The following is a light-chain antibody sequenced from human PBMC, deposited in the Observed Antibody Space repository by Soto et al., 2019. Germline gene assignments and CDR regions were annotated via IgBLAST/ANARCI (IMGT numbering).Light chain of an antibody. Sequence: QSALTQPASVSGSPGQSITISCTGTSSDIGSYNRVSWYQQHPGKAPKLMIYEDTQRPSRVSNRFSGSKSGNTASLTITGLKAEDEADYYCCSYAVPTISVVFGGGTKVTVL. CDR1: SSDIGSYNR. V-gene: IGLV2-23*01. CDR3: CSYAVPTISVV. J-gene: IGLJ2*01. CDR2: EDT.